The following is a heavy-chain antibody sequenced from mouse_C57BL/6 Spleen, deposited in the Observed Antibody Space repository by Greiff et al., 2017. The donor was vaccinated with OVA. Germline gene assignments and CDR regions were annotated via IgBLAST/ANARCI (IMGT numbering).Heavy chain of an antibody. J-gene: IGHJ2*01. Sequence: EVQLQQSGPGLVKPSQSLSLTCSVTGYSITSGYYWNWIRQFPGNKLEWMGYISYDGSNNYNPSLKNRISITRDTSKNQFFLKLNSVTTEDTATYYCAREGYDDGYYFDYWGQGTTLTVSS. CDR1: GYSITSGYY. CDR3: AREGYDDGYYFDY. D-gene: IGHD2-2*01. CDR2: ISYDGSN. V-gene: IGHV3-6*01.